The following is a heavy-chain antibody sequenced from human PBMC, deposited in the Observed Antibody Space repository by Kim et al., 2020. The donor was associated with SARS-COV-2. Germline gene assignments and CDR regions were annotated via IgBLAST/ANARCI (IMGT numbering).Heavy chain of an antibody. CDR1: GGSISSGGYY. Sequence: SETLSLTCTVSGGSISSGGYYWSWIRQHPGKGLEWIGYIYYSGSTYYNPSLKSRVTISVDTSKNQFSLKLSSVTAADTAVYYCARALLGYSGPDDYWGQGTLVTVSS. V-gene: IGHV4-31*03. CDR2: IYYSGST. J-gene: IGHJ4*02. CDR3: ARALLGYSGPDDY. D-gene: IGHD5-12*01.